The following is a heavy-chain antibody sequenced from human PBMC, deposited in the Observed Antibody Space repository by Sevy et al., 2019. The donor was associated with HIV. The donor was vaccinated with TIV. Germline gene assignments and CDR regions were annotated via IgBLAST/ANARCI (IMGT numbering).Heavy chain of an antibody. D-gene: IGHD1-26*01. CDR1: GFTFRSYV. V-gene: IGHV3-23*01. CDR3: AKDGGVGATHFDY. J-gene: IGHJ4*02. CDR2: ISGSGGST. Sequence: GGSLRLSCAASGFTFRSYVMNWVRQAPGKGPEWVSGISGSGGSTYYTDSVKGRFTISRYNSKDTLYLQMNSLRAEDTAVYYCAKDGGVGATHFDYWGQGTLVTVSS.